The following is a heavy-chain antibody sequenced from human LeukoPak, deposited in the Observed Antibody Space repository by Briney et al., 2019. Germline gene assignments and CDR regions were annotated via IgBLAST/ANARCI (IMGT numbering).Heavy chain of an antibody. D-gene: IGHD1-1*01. V-gene: IGHV3-7*05. CDR3: ARDPTGNDAFDI. CDR2: LNQDGSEK. CDR1: GFTFSTYA. J-gene: IGHJ3*02. Sequence: GGSLRLSCAASGFTFSTYAIHWVRQAPGKGLEWVANLNQDGSEKYFVDSVKGRFTISRDNGWNSLYLLMNSLRAEDTAVYYCARDPTGNDAFDIWGQGTMVTVSS.